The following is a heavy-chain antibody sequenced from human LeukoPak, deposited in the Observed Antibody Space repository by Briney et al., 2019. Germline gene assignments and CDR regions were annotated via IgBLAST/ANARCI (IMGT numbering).Heavy chain of an antibody. D-gene: IGHD3-10*01. CDR1: GFTFSSYG. V-gene: IGHV3-30*03. Sequence: PGGSLSLACAASGFTFSSYGMHWVRQAPGKGLGWVAVISYDGSNKYYADSVKGRFTISRDNSKNTLYLQMNSLRAEDTAVYYCFYWRFGGFDYWGQGTLVTVSS. CDR2: ISYDGSNK. J-gene: IGHJ4*02. CDR3: FYWRFGGFDY.